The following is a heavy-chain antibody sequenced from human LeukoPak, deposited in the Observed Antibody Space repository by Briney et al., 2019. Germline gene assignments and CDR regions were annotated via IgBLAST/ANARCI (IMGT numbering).Heavy chain of an antibody. V-gene: IGHV3-74*01. Sequence: GGSLRLSCAASGFTFSSYWMHWVRQAPGKGLVWVSRINTDGSSTSYADSVKGRFTISRDNAKNTLYLQMNSLRAEDTAVYYCAREVAARRLGSWVDPWGQGALVTVSS. J-gene: IGHJ5*02. D-gene: IGHD6-6*01. CDR3: AREVAARRLGSWVDP. CDR2: INTDGSST. CDR1: GFTFSSYW.